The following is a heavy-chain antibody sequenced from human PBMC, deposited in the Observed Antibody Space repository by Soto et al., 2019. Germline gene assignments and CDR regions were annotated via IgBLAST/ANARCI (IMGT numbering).Heavy chain of an antibody. J-gene: IGHJ3*02. D-gene: IGHD3-3*01. CDR1: GFTFSSYW. CDR3: ARGATIFGVAPGDAFDI. Sequence: GGSLRLSCAASGFTFSSYWMSWVRQAPGKGLEWVANIKQDGSEKYYVDSVKGRFTISRDNAKNSLYLQMNSLRAEDTAVYCCARGATIFGVAPGDAFDIWGQGTMVTVSS. CDR2: IKQDGSEK. V-gene: IGHV3-7*03.